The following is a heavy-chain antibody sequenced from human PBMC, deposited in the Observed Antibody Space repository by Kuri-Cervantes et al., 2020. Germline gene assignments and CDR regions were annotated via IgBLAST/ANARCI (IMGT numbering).Heavy chain of an antibody. CDR2: ISGEGDRI. CDR3: ARVHCSGGSCYMEYYYIDV. Sequence: GESLKISCAASGFTFDGYTMHWVRQAPGRGPEWVSYISGEGDRIFYADSVKGRFTISRHNSRNTLYLQMSSLRAEDTAVYYCARVHCSGGSCYMEYYYIDVWGKGTTVTVSS. D-gene: IGHD2-15*01. V-gene: IGHV3-43*01. CDR1: GFTFDGYT. J-gene: IGHJ6*03.